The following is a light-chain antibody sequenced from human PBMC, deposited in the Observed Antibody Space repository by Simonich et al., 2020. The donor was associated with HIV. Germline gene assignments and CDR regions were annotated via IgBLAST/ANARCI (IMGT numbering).Light chain of an antibody. CDR3: HQSYSNPRT. CDR1: QSILTY. V-gene: IGKV1-39*01. Sequence: DIQMTQSPSSLSASVGDRVTVACRASQSILTYLNWYQQKPGKAPKLLIYAASSLQSGVPSRFSGSGSGTDFTLTINSLQPEDFATYYCHQSYSNPRTFVQGTKLEIK. J-gene: IGKJ2*01. CDR2: AAS.